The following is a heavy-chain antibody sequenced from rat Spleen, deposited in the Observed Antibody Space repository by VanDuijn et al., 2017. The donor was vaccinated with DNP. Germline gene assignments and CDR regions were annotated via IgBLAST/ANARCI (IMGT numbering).Heavy chain of an antibody. CDR1: GFTFSNHG. Sequence: EVQLVESGGALVQPGRSLKLSCAASGFTFSNHGMALVRQAPTKGQEWVASISSGGDITYYRDSVKGRFTVSRDNGKGTLYLQMDSLRSEATATNYCARPDSWGQGVMVTVS. D-gene: IGHD1-6*01. CDR2: ISSGGDIT. CDR3: ARPDS. V-gene: IGHV5S13*01. J-gene: IGHJ2*01.